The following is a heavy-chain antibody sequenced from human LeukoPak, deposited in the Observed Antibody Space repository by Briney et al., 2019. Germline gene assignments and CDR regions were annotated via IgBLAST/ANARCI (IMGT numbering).Heavy chain of an antibody. V-gene: IGHV4-4*02. CDR2: IYHSGST. Sequence: SGTLSLTCAVSSGSINSNWWSWVRQPPGKRLEWIGEIYHSGSTNYNPTLKSRVTISVDKSKNQFSLKLSSVTAADTAVYYCAGTYYYDSSAPMGDYWGQGTLVTVSS. CDR1: SGSINSNW. CDR3: AGTYYYDSSAPMGDY. J-gene: IGHJ4*02. D-gene: IGHD3-22*01.